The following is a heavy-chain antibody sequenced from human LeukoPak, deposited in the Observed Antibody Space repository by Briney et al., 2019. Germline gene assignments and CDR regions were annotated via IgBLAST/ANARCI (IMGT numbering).Heavy chain of an antibody. D-gene: IGHD5-12*01. J-gene: IGHJ6*02. CDR1: GYTFTSYA. V-gene: IGHV1-3*01. CDR2: INAGNGNT. CDR3: ARLATTPYYYHYGMDV. Sequence: ASVKVSCKASGYTFTSYAMHWVRQAPGQRLEWMGWINAGNGNTKYSQKFQGRVTITRDTSASTAYMELSSLRSEDTAVYYCARLATTPYYYHYGMDVWGQGTTVTVSS.